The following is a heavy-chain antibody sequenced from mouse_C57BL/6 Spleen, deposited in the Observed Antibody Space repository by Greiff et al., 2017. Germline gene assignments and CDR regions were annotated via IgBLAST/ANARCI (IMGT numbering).Heavy chain of an antibody. CDR1: GFTFSSYG. CDR2: ISSGGSYT. V-gene: IGHV5-6*01. Sequence: EVQLVESGGDLVKPGGSLKLSCAASGFTFSSYGMSWVRQTPDKRLEWVANISSGGSYTYYPDSVKGRFTISSDNAKNTLYLQMSSLKSESTAMYYCARRGTTVVARYFDVWGTGTTVTVSS. D-gene: IGHD1-1*01. CDR3: ARRGTTVVARYFDV. J-gene: IGHJ1*03.